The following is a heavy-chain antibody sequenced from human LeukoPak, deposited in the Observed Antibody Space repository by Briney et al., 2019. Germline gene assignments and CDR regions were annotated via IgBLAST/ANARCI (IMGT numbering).Heavy chain of an antibody. V-gene: IGHV5-51*01. Sequence: GESLKISCKGSGYSFTRYWIGWVRQMPGKGLEWMRIIYPGDSDTRYSPSFQGQVTISADKSISTAYLQWSSLKASDTAMYYCARGGNKFYYYYGMDVWGQGTTVTVSS. CDR1: GYSFTRYW. CDR2: IYPGDSDT. D-gene: IGHD1-26*01. CDR3: ARGGNKFYYYYGMDV. J-gene: IGHJ6*02.